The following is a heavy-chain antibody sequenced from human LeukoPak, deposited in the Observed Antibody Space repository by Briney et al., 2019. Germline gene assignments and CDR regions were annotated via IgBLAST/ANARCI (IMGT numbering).Heavy chain of an antibody. CDR3: ARRKSYDYYMDV. V-gene: IGHV3-7*01. CDR2: IKQDGSEK. CDR1: GFTFSSYS. Sequence: GGSLRLSCAASGFTFSSYSMNWVRQAPGKGLEWVANIKQDGSEKYYVDSVKGRFTISRDNAKNSLYLQMNSLRAEDTAVYYCARRKSYDYYMDVWGKGTTVTVSS. J-gene: IGHJ6*03.